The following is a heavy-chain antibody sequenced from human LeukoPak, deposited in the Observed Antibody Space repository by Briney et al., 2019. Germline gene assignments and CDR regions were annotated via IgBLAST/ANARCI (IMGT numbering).Heavy chain of an antibody. CDR3: ARVEGYCSSTSCSSDGGDY. CDR1: GFTFSSYA. V-gene: IGHV3-30*02. CDR2: IRYDGSNK. D-gene: IGHD2-2*01. Sequence: GGSLRLSCAASGFTFSSYAMHWVRQAPGKGLEWVTFIRYDGSNKYYADSVKGRFTISRDNSKNTLYLQMNSLRAEDTAVYYCARVEGYCSSTSCSSDGGDYWGQGTLVTVSS. J-gene: IGHJ4*02.